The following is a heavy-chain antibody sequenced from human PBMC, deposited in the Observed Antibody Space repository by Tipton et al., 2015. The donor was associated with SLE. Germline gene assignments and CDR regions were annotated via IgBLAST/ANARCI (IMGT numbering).Heavy chain of an antibody. CDR2: IYDSGNT. D-gene: IGHD3-3*01. CDR3: ARILVSYYYGMDV. CDR1: GYSLNSAYY. J-gene: IGHJ6*02. Sequence: TLPLTCSVSGYSLNSAYYWAWIRQPPGKGLEWIASIYDSGNTHYSPSLQSRVTISIDTSKNQFSLKLYSVTAADTGVYYCARILVSYYYGMDVWGQGTTVTVSS. V-gene: IGHV4-38-2*01.